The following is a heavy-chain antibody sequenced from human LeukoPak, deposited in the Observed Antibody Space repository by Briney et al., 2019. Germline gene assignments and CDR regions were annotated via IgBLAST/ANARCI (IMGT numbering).Heavy chain of an antibody. CDR1: GFTFSSYG. V-gene: IGHV3-33*01. Sequence: PGGSLRLSCAASGFTFSSYGMHWVRQAPGKGLEWVAVIWYDGSNKYYADSVKGRFTISRDNSKNTLYLQMNSLRAEDTAVYYCGYSSGWLFDYWGQGALVTVSS. D-gene: IGHD6-19*01. CDR3: GYSSGWLFDY. J-gene: IGHJ4*02. CDR2: IWYDGSNK.